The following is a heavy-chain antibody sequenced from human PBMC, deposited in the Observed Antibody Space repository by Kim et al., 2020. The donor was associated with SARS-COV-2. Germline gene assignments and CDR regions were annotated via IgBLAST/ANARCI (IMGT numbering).Heavy chain of an antibody. CDR1: GFTFSSHT. J-gene: IGHJ3*01. V-gene: IGHV3-23*01. Sequence: GGSLRLSCIASGFTFSSHTISWVRQAPGKGLQWVSSIGGSGDYTYYSDSVKGRFTISRDNAGNMFFLQMNRLGAEDTALYFCSKDLQYA. CDR3: SKDLQYA. CDR2: IGGSGDYT.